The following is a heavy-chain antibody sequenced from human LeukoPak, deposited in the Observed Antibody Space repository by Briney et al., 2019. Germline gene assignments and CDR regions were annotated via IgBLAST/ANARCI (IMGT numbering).Heavy chain of an antibody. V-gene: IGHV4-39*07. CDR2: MHYSGNFYSESA. CDR3: ARVHHDFPFDY. J-gene: IGHJ4*02. D-gene: IGHD3-3*01. CDR1: GASIDRSSFY. Sequence: SETLSLTCSVSGASIDRSSFYWAWIRQPPGKGLEWIGSMHYSGNFYSESAYYNPSLRSRATISVDTSKNQFSLKIYSVTAADTAVYYCARVHHDFPFDYWGQGTLVTVSS.